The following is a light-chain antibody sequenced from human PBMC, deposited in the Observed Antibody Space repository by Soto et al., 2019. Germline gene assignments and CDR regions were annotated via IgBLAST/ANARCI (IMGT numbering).Light chain of an antibody. CDR2: GAS. CDR1: QSVSSN. Sequence: EIVMTQSPANLSVSPGERATLSCRASQSVSSNLAWYQQKPGQAPRLLIYGASTRATGIPARFSGSGYGTEFTLTISSLQSEDFAVYYGQQYNNWPPETFGQGTKVEIK. V-gene: IGKV3-15*01. J-gene: IGKJ1*01. CDR3: QQYNNWPPET.